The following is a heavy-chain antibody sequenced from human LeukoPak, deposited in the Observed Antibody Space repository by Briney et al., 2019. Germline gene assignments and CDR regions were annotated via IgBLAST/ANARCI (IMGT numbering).Heavy chain of an antibody. Sequence: GGSLRLSCAASGFTFSSYSMNWVRQAPGKGMEWAAEIRQDGSKIYYVDSVKGRVTISRDNAKKSLYLQMNNVRGDDTAVYYGARLRHRQVLRLWGRGTRLTVSS. CDR1: GFTFSSYS. V-gene: IGHV3-7*01. CDR3: ARLRHRQVLRL. D-gene: IGHD2/OR15-2a*01. CDR2: IRQDGSKI. J-gene: IGHJ1*01.